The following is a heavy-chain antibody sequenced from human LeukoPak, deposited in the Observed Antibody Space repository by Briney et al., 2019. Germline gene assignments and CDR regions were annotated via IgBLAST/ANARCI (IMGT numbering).Heavy chain of an antibody. V-gene: IGHV1-2*02. CDR2: VNPNSGDT. CDR1: GYTFTDYY. CDR3: ALLFSSTWYRFDS. D-gene: IGHD6-13*01. J-gene: IGHJ4*02. Sequence: ASVKVSCKASGYTFTDYYIHWVRQAPGQGLEWMGWVNPNSGDTNHAHKFQGRVTMTSDTSISTAYMDLNRVRSDDTAVYYCALLFSSTWYRFDSWGQGTLVTASS.